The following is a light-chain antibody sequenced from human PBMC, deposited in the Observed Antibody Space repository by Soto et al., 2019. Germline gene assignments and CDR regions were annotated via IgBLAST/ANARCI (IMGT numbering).Light chain of an antibody. CDR3: QQSYRTLRPT. Sequence: IQLAQSPSSLSASVGDRVTISCRASQTINNYLNWYQQKPGKAPRLLICTASNLQSGVPSRFSGSRSGTEFTLTINGLQPEHFATYYCQQSYRTLRPTFGGGTKVEI. J-gene: IGKJ4*01. CDR1: QTINNY. CDR2: TAS. V-gene: IGKV1-39*01.